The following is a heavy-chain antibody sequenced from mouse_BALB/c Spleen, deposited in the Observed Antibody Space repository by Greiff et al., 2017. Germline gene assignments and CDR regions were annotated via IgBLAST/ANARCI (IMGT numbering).Heavy chain of an antibody. J-gene: IGHJ4*01. V-gene: IGHV1-18*01. CDR1: GYTFTDYN. Sequence: EVQRVESGPELVKPGASVKIPCKASGYTFTDYNMDWVKQSHGKSLEWIGDINPNNGGTIYNQKFKGKATLTVDKSSSTAYMELRSLTSEDTAVYYCARKFITTATGAMDYWGQGTSVTVSS. CDR3: ARKFITTATGAMDY. CDR2: INPNNGGT. D-gene: IGHD1-2*01.